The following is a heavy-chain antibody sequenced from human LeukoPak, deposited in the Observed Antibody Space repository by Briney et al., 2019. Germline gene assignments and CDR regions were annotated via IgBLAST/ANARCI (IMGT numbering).Heavy chain of an antibody. CDR3: ARPGDTMIVVGFDY. CDR1: GFTFSSYG. J-gene: IGHJ4*02. CDR2: ISYHGTNK. D-gene: IGHD3-22*01. Sequence: GGSLRLSCAASGFTFSSYGMHWVRQAPGKGLEWVAVISYHGTNKYYADSVKGRLTISRDNSKNTLYLQMNSLRAEDTAVYYCARPGDTMIVVGFDYWGQGTLVTVSS. V-gene: IGHV3-30*03.